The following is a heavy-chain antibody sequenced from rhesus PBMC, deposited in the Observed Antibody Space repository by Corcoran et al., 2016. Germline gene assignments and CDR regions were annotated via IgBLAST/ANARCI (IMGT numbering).Heavy chain of an antibody. V-gene: IGHV1-111*02. D-gene: IGHD1-44*02. J-gene: IGHJ4*01. Sequence: EVQLVQSGAEVKKPGTSVKISCKASGYTFTDYYLHWVRQAPGKGLEWMGRVDPEDGAARHAQKFQYRVTITADTSTDVAYMELSSLRAEDTAVYYCATGLGWELQDYWGQGVLVTVSS. CDR1: GYTFTDYY. CDR2: VDPEDGAA. CDR3: ATGLGWELQDY.